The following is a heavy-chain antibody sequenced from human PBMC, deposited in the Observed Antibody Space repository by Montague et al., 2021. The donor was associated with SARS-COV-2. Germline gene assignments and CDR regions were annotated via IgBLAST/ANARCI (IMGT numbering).Heavy chain of an antibody. CDR3: AREGYRSGSFYIDY. CDR2: ISHDESNH. Sequence: SLRLSCAASRLPFNGYAMHWVRQAPGKGLEWLTFISHDESNHRYADSVKGRFTISRDNSKNTLYLQMDSLRLEDTAVYYCAREGYRSGSFYIDYWGQGTLVTVSS. V-gene: IGHV3-30*04. CDR1: RLPFNGYA. J-gene: IGHJ4*01. D-gene: IGHD1-26*01.